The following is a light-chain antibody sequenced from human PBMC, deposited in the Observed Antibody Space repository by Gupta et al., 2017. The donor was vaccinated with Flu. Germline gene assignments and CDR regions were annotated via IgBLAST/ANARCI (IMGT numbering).Light chain of an antibody. J-gene: IGKJ1*01. CDR1: QSISRS. CDR2: KAS. Sequence: DIQMTQSPSTLSAAVGDRVTITCRASQSISRSLARYQQKPGEAPNLLISKASTLESGVPSRFRGSGSGTDFLRTISSMKPDDSATYSCQHYRAEPWTLGQGTTVEIK. V-gene: IGKV1-5*03. CDR3: QHYRAEPWT.